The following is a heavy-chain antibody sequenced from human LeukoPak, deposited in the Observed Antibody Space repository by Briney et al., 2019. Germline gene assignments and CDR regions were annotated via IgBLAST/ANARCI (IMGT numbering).Heavy chain of an antibody. CDR3: ARDLTY. Sequence: ASVTVSCKASGYTFTSYGIIWVRQAPGQGLEWMGWISAYNGNTDYSQNLQGRVTMTTDTSTNTAYVELRSLRSDDTAVYYCARDLTYWGQGTLVTVSS. J-gene: IGHJ4*02. CDR1: GYTFTSYG. V-gene: IGHV1-18*01. CDR2: ISAYNGNT.